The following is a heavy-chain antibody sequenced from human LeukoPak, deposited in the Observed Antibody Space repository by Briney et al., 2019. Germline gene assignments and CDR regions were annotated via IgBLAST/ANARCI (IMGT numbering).Heavy chain of an antibody. CDR2: MNPNSGNT. J-gene: IGHJ3*02. V-gene: IGHV1-8*01. D-gene: IGHD6-13*01. CDR1: GYTFTSYD. Sequence: GASVKVSCKASGYTFTSYDINWVRQATGQGLEWMGWMNPNSGNTGYAQKFQGRVTMTRNTSIGTAYMELSSLRSEDTAVYYCASAAASRNDAFDIWGQGTMVTVSS. CDR3: ASAAASRNDAFDI.